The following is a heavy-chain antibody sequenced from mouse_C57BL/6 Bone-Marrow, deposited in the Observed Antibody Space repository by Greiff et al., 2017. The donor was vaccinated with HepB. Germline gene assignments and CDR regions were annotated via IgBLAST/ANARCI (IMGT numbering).Heavy chain of an antibody. V-gene: IGHV1-7*01. CDR2: INPSSGYT. D-gene: IGHD2-5*01. CDR3: ATYYSNYPFAY. Sequence: VQLQQSGAELAKPGASVKLSCKASGYSFTSYWMHWVKQRPGQGLEWIGYINPSSGYTKYNQKFKDKATLTADKSSSTAYMQLSSLTYEDSAVYYCATYYSNYPFAYWGQGTLVTVSA. J-gene: IGHJ3*01. CDR1: GYSFTSYW.